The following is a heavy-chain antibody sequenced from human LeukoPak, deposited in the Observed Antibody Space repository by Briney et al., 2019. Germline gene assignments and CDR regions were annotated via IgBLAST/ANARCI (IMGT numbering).Heavy chain of an antibody. V-gene: IGHV3-23*01. J-gene: IGHJ4*02. CDR3: ARATSFDY. Sequence: PGGSLRLSCAASGFTFSSYAMSWVRQAPEKGLEWVSTISGSGGSTYYADSVKGRFTISRDNAKNSLYLQMNSLRAEDTAVYYCARATSFDYWGQGTLVTVSS. CDR2: ISGSGGST. CDR1: GFTFSSYA.